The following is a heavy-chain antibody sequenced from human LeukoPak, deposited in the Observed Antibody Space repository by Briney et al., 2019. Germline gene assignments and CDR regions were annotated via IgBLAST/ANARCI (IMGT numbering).Heavy chain of an antibody. Sequence: ASVKVSCKASGYTFTSYGISWVRQAPGQGLEWMEWISAYNGNTNYAQKLQGRVTMTTDTSTSTAYMELRSLRSDDTAVYYCARQPLTMIVVVPQLNAFDIWGQGTMVTVSS. D-gene: IGHD3-22*01. CDR2: ISAYNGNT. CDR1: GYTFTSYG. CDR3: ARQPLTMIVVVPQLNAFDI. J-gene: IGHJ3*02. V-gene: IGHV1-18*01.